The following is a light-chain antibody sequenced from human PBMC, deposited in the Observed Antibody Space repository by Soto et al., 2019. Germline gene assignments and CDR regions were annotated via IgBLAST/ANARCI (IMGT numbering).Light chain of an antibody. CDR1: QSLLHGNGYNY. V-gene: IGKV2-28*01. CDR2: LGS. Sequence: DIVMTQSPLSLPVTPGEPASISCRSSQSLLHGNGYNYLDWYLQKPGQSPQLLIYLGSNRASGVPDRFSGSGSGTDFTLKISRVEAEDVGVYYCMQALQTSWTFGQGTKV. CDR3: MQALQTSWT. J-gene: IGKJ1*01.